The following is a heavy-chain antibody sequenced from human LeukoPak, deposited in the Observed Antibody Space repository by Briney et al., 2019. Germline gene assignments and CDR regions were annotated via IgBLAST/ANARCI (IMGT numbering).Heavy chain of an antibody. CDR2: ISAYNGNT. V-gene: IGHV1-18*01. Sequence: ASVKVSCKASGYTFTSYGISWVRQASGQGLEWMGWISAYNGNTNYAQKLQGRVTMTTDTSTSTAYMELRSLRSDDTAVYYCARDQSDYYDSSGPLYYFDYWGQGTLVTVSS. CDR1: GYTFTSYG. D-gene: IGHD3-22*01. CDR3: ARDQSDYYDSSGPLYYFDY. J-gene: IGHJ4*02.